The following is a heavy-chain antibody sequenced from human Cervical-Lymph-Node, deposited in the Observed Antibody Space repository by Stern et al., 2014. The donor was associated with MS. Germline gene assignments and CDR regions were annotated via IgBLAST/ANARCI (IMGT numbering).Heavy chain of an antibody. CDR2: IRRKAHNYAT. J-gene: IGHJ3*02. CDR1: GFTFSASV. V-gene: IGHV3-73*01. CDR3: TPASAI. Sequence: EVQLVESGGGLVQPGGSLKLSCAASGFTFSASVVHWVRQAPGKGLEWVGRIRRKAHNYATTYAASMKGRFTISRDDSNNTAYLHLNSLKTEDTAVYYCTPASAIWGQGTMVTVSS.